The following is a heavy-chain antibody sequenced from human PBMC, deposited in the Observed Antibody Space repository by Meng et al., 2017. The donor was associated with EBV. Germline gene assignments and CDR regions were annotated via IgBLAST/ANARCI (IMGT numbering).Heavy chain of an antibody. D-gene: IGHD1/OR15-1a*01. CDR2: NIPACGNT. Sequence: QQVRSGAQVMKPWCLVTVSRQYYVEAVASYFLPWVRQAPGQGLELIGNNIPACGNTNYTRKFRGKFTMTRDASTSTVYMDLRILSSEDTALYYCVRGLVGGTFDYWGQGTLVTVSS. J-gene: IGHJ4*02. CDR3: VRGLVGGTFDY. CDR1: VEAVASYF. V-gene: IGHV1-46*01.